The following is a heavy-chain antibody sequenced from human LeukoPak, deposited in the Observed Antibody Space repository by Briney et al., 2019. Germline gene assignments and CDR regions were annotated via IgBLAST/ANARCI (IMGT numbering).Heavy chain of an antibody. J-gene: IGHJ5*02. CDR2: ISGTGGST. CDR1: GFTFSTYA. Sequence: GGSLRLSCAASGFTFSTYAMTWVRQAPGKGLEWVSLISGTGGSTYYADSVKGRFTISRDNSKNSLYLQINSLRAEDTAVYYCARVDYYDSSGYYASSWFDHWGQGTLVTVSS. V-gene: IGHV3-23*01. CDR3: ARVDYYDSSGYYASSWFDH. D-gene: IGHD3-22*01.